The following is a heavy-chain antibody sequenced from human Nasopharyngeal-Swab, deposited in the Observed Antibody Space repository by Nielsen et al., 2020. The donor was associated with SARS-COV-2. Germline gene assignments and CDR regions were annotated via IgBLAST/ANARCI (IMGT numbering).Heavy chain of an antibody. D-gene: IGHD2-15*01. CDR3: ARVNVVYYYYGMDV. Sequence: WVRQAPGQGLEWMGWINTNTGNPTYAQGFTGRFVFSLDTSVSTAYLQISSLKAEGTAVYYCARVNVVYYYYGMDVWGQGTTGTVSS. V-gene: IGHV7-4-1*02. J-gene: IGHJ6*02. CDR2: INTNTGNP.